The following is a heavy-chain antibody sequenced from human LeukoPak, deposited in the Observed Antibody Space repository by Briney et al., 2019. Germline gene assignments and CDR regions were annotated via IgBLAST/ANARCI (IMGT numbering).Heavy chain of an antibody. CDR3: ARGRSDYADAFDI. J-gene: IGHJ3*02. V-gene: IGHV4-34*01. CDR2: INHSGST. CDR1: GGSFSGYY. D-gene: IGHD2-2*01. Sequence: SETLSLTCAVYGGSFSGYYWSWIRQPPGKGLEWIGEINHSGSTNYNPSLKSRVTISVDTSKNQFSLKLSSVTAADTAVYYCARGRSDYADAFDIWGQGTMVTVSA.